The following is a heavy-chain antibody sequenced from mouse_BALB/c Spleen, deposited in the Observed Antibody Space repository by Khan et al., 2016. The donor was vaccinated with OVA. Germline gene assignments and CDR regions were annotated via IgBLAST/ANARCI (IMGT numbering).Heavy chain of an antibody. CDR3: ARAYYGNYREAMDY. CDR2: IWGDGST. J-gene: IGHJ4*01. Sequence: VQLKESGPGLVAPSQSLSITCTVSGFSLTGYGVNWVRQPPGKGLEWLGMIWGDGSTDYNSALKSRLSISKDNSKSQVFLKMNRLQTDDTAMYYCARAYYGNYREAMDYWGQGTSVTVSS. CDR1: GFSLTGYG. D-gene: IGHD2-10*01. V-gene: IGHV2-6-7*01.